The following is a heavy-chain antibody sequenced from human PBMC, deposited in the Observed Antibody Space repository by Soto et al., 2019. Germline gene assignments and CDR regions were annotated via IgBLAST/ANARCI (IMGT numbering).Heavy chain of an antibody. CDR2: INESGST. D-gene: IGHD3-3*01. CDR3: ARGHRGTMFGVVLTNWFDP. Sequence: QVQLQQWGAGLLRPSETLSLTCAVYGGSFSGYYWNWVRQPPGKGLEWIGEINESGSTNYNPSLKGRVTISLDKSMNQFSLNVRSVTAADSAVYFWARGHRGTMFGVVLTNWFDPWGHGTLVTVSS. CDR1: GGSFSGYY. J-gene: IGHJ5*02. V-gene: IGHV4-34*02.